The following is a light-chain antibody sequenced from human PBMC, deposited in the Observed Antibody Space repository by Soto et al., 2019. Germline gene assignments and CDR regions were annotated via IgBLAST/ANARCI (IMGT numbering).Light chain of an antibody. CDR2: KAS. CDR1: QSIDSW. J-gene: IGKJ1*01. Sequence: DIQMTQSPSTLSASVGDRVTITCRASQSIDSWLAWYQHKPGKAPKLLIFKASTLETGVPSRFSGSGSGTEFTLTISSLQPDDSATYYCQPYNSYSRTFGQGTKVDIK. V-gene: IGKV1-5*03. CDR3: QPYNSYSRT.